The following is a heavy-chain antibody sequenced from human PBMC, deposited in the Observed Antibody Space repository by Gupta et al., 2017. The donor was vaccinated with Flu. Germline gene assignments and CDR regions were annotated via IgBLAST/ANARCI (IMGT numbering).Heavy chain of an antibody. V-gene: IGHV3-48*03. CDR3: ARGHWAN. D-gene: IGHD3-16*01. CDR2: ISSSAVT. CDR1: CFTLSSYD. Sequence: EVQLVESGGGLVQLGGSLRLSCSASCFTLSSYDMSWVRQAPGRGLEWVSLISSSAVTYYGDPVRGRFTISRDNAKNSRYLQMSGLGDEDTAVYYCARGHWANWGQGTLVTVSS. J-gene: IGHJ4*02.